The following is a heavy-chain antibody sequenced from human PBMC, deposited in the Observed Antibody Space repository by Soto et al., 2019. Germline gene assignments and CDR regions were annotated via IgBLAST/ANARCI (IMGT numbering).Heavy chain of an antibody. CDR1: GGTFSSYA. V-gene: IGHV1-69*01. CDR2: IIPIFGTA. D-gene: IGHD3-10*01. J-gene: IGHJ6*02. CDR3: ARRPYMVRGSSYGMDV. Sequence: QVQLVQSGAEVKKPGSSVKVSCKASGGTFSSYAISWVRQAPGQGLEWMGGIIPIFGTANYAQKFQGRVTSTADESTSTAYMELSSLSSEDTAVYYCARRPYMVRGSSYGMDVWGQGTTVTVSS.